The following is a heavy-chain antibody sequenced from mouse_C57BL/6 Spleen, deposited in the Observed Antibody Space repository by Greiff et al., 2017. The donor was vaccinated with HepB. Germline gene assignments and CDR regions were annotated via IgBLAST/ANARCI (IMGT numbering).Heavy chain of an antibody. J-gene: IGHJ1*03. CDR3: ARDHYYGSWYFDV. CDR1: GYTFTSYW. V-gene: IGHV1-64*01. Sequence: VQLQQSGAELVKPGASVKLSCKASGYTFTSYWMHWVKQRPGQGLEWIGMIHPNSGSTNYNEKFKSKATLTVDKSSSTAYMQLSSLTSEDSAVYYCARDHYYGSWYFDVWGTGTTVTVSS. CDR2: IHPNSGST. D-gene: IGHD1-1*01.